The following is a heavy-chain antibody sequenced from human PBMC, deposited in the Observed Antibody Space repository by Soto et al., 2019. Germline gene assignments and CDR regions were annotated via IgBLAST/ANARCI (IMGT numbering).Heavy chain of an antibody. D-gene: IGHD3-9*01. Sequence: SETLSLTCTVSGGSISSSSYYWGWIRQPPGKGLEWIGSIYYSGSTYYNPSLKSRVTISVDTSKNQFSLKLSSVTAADTAVYYCARRDYDILTGYVDYWGQGTLVTVSS. J-gene: IGHJ4*02. V-gene: IGHV4-39*01. CDR3: ARRDYDILTGYVDY. CDR2: IYYSGST. CDR1: GGSISSSSYY.